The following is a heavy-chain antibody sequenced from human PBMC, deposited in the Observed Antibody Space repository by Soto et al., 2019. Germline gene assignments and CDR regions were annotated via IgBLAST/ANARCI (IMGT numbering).Heavy chain of an antibody. J-gene: IGHJ4*02. CDR1: GFTFSSNW. CDR3: ARGPSGWYGFDY. CDR2: LNSDGTSA. V-gene: IGHV3-74*01. Sequence: EVQLVESGGGLVQRGGSLRLSCAGSGFTFSSNWMHWVRQDPGKGLVWVSRLNSDGTSANYADSVKGRFTISRDNAKNTLFLQINSLTAEDTALYYCARGPSGWYGFDYWGQGTLVTVSS. D-gene: IGHD6-19*01.